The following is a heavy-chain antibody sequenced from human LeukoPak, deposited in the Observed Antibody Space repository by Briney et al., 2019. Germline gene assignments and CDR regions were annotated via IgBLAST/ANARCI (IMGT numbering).Heavy chain of an antibody. D-gene: IGHD3-10*01. CDR1: GGSFSGYY. CDR3: ARGQWFRAF. V-gene: IGHV4-34*01. CDR2: IHYSGSA. Sequence: SETLSLTCAVYGGSFSGYYWTWIRQPPGKGLEWIGEIHYSGSATYNPSLKSRVTISVDTSKNQFSLKMNSVSAADTAVYYCARGQWFRAFWSRGTPVTVSS. J-gene: IGHJ4*02.